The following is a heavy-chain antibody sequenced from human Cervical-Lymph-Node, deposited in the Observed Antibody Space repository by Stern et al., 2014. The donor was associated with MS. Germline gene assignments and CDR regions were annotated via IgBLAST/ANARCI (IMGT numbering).Heavy chain of an antibody. Sequence: EVQLVESGGNLVQPGGSLRLSCAGSGFIFSNYWMNWVRQAPGKGLELVANIKQDGSVKNYVDSVKGRFTISRDNAENSLYLQMNSLRVEDTAMYYCASSVAAAGTRGLDVWGQGTTVTVSS. CDR3: ASSVAAAGTRGLDV. V-gene: IGHV3-7*01. J-gene: IGHJ6*02. CDR1: GFIFSNYW. D-gene: IGHD6-13*01. CDR2: IKQDGSVK.